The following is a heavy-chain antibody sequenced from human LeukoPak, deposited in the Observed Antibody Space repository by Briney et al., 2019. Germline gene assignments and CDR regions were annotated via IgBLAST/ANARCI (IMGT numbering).Heavy chain of an antibody. D-gene: IGHD6-13*01. CDR1: GGSISSSSYY. Sequence: PSETLSLTCTVSGGSISSSSYYWGWIRQPPGKGLEWIGSIYYSGSTYYNPSLKSRVTISVDTSKNQFSLKLSSVTAADTAVYYCARDDRAAAGTAGWFDPWGQGTLVTVSS. CDR2: IYYSGST. J-gene: IGHJ5*02. V-gene: IGHV4-39*07. CDR3: ARDDRAAAGTAGWFDP.